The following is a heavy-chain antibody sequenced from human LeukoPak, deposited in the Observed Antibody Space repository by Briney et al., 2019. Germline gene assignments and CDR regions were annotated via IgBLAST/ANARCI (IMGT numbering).Heavy chain of an antibody. CDR2: IYYSGST. Sequence: SETLSLTCTVSGGSISSGEYYWSWIRQPPGKGLEWIGYIYYSGSTYYNPSLKSRVTISVDTSKNQFSLKLSSVTAADTAVYYCARSGENEVTMVRGVNWFDPWGQGTLVTVSS. J-gene: IGHJ5*02. V-gene: IGHV4-30-4*01. CDR3: ARSGENEVTMVRGVNWFDP. D-gene: IGHD3-10*01. CDR1: GGSISSGEYY.